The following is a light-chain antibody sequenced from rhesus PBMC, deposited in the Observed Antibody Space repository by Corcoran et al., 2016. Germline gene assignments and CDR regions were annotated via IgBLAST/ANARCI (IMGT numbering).Light chain of an antibody. V-gene: IGKV1-19*01. CDR1: RDINSW. J-gene: IGKJ3*01. CDR3: QQYDDLPFT. CDR2: YAS. Sequence: DIQMTQSPSSLSASVGDKVTITCHASRDINSWLAWYQQKPGKAPKPLNPYASSLQSGVPSRFSGSGSRTDYTLAITNLQPEEFATYYCQQYDDLPFTFDPGAKLDVK.